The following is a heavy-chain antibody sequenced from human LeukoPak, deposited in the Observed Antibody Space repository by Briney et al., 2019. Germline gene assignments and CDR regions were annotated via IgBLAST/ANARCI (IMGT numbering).Heavy chain of an antibody. D-gene: IGHD1-26*01. CDR3: ARGRRELLDY. Sequence: GRSLRLSCTASGFTLSNYGMTWVRQAPGKGLEWVGFIGSEDYGGTTEYAASVKGRFTISRDDSKGIVYLQMSSLKTEDTAFYYCARGRRELLDYWGQGMLVAVSS. V-gene: IGHV3-49*04. CDR2: IGSEDYGGTT. CDR1: GFTLSNYG. J-gene: IGHJ4*02.